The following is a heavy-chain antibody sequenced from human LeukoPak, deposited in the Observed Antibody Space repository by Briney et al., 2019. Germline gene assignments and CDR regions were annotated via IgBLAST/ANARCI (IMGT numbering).Heavy chain of an antibody. D-gene: IGHD3-22*01. V-gene: IGHV3-53*01. J-gene: IGHJ3*02. CDR3: ARGGGSSGSKRSAFDI. CDR1: GXTVSSNY. CDR2: ISTSGST. Sequence: PGGSLRLSCAASGXTVSSNYMSWVRQAPGKGLEWVSVISTSGSTYYADSAKGQFAISRDNSKNTLYLQMNSLRAEDTAVYYCARGGGSSGSKRSAFDIWGQGTTVTVSS.